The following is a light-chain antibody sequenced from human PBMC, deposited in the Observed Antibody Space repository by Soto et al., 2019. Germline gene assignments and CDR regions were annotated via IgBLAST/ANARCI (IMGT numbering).Light chain of an antibody. CDR3: QQHANWPLT. J-gene: IGKJ4*01. CDR1: QSVGNN. V-gene: IGKV3-11*01. CDR2: EAS. Sequence: EIVLTQSPATLSLSPGERATLSCRASQSVGNNLAWYQQKPGQAPGLLIYEASTRATGIPARFSGSGSVTDFTLTISSLEPEDFAVYYCQQHANWPLTFGGGTKVGIK.